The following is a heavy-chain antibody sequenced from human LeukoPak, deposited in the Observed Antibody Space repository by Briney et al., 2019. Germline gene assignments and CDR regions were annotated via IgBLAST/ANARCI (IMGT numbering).Heavy chain of an antibody. CDR1: GFTFSTYW. J-gene: IGHJ4*02. CDR2: LSPDGSSS. Sequence: GGSLRLSCAASGFTFSTYWMHWVRQAPGKGLVWVSRLSPDGSSSIYADSVKGRFTVSRDNSKNTLYVQMNSLRAEDTAVYYCAKHLYYDSGAYHTLSSFDYWGQGTLVTVSS. V-gene: IGHV3-74*01. D-gene: IGHD3-22*01. CDR3: AKHLYYDSGAYHTLSSFDY.